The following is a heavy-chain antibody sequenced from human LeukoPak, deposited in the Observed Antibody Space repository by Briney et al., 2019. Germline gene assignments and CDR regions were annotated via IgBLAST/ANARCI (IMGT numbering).Heavy chain of an antibody. V-gene: IGHV3-74*01. CDR3: ARDRIAAAGPPGVFDI. D-gene: IGHD6-13*01. J-gene: IGHJ3*02. Sequence: GGSLRLSCAASGFIFSNYWMHWVRQAPGKGLVWVSRITSDGSSTNYADSVKGRFTISRDNAKNSLYLQMNSLRAEDTAVYYCARDRIAAAGPPGVFDIWGQGTMVTVSS. CDR1: GFIFSNYW. CDR2: ITSDGSST.